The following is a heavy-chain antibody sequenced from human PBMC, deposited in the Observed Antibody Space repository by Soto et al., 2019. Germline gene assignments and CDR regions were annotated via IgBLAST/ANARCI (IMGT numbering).Heavy chain of an antibody. CDR2: IVPIYRTA. D-gene: IGHD6-13*01. CDR3: VRDSGAKLSSS. J-gene: IGHJ4*02. V-gene: IGHV1-69*01. Sequence: QVQLVQSGAEVKKPGSSVKVSCKASGGTFSSYRINWVRQAPGQGLEWVGGIVPIYRTADYAQKFQGRVTITADESARTSYMDLRSLKSKDTAVYYCVRDSGAKLSSSWGQGTLVTVSS. CDR1: GGTFSSYR.